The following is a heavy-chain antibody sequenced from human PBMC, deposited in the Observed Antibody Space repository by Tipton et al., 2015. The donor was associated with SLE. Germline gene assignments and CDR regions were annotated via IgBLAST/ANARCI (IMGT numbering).Heavy chain of an antibody. CDR1: GFTFSDYY. CDR3: ARDRRGGYYDFWSDSNWFDP. D-gene: IGHD3-3*01. CDR2: ISSSSSYT. Sequence: SLRLSCAASGFTFSDYYMSWIRQAPGKGLEWVSYISSSSSYTNYADSVKGRFTISRDNAKNSLYLQMNSLRAEDTAVYYCARDRRGGYYDFWSDSNWFDPWGQGTTVTVSS. V-gene: IGHV3-11*06. J-gene: IGHJ5*01.